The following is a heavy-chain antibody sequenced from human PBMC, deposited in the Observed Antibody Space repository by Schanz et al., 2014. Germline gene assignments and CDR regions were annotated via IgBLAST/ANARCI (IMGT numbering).Heavy chain of an antibody. J-gene: IGHJ5*02. CDR2: VCYDGSKK. Sequence: LVESGGGVVQPGRSLRLSCAASGFTFSSYGMHWVRQVPGKGLEWVAVVCYDGSKKYYADSVKGRFTISRDNSKNTLYLQMNSLGDEDTAVYYCAKDPHSSSWYGWFDPWGQGTLVTVSS. V-gene: IGHV3-33*06. CDR1: GFTFSSYG. CDR3: AKDPHSSSWYGWFDP. D-gene: IGHD6-13*01.